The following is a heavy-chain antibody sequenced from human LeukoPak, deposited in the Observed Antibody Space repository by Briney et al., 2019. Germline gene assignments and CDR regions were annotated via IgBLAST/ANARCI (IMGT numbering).Heavy chain of an antibody. CDR3: ARHPVVMTARGMIDD. CDR2: IYFTGKT. V-gene: IGHV4-39*01. Sequence: SETLSLTCTVSGGSITGSYYWGWIRQPPGKGLEWIGSIYFTGKTYYSPSLNSRVTISVDMSRNHFSLTLSSVTAAGTAVYYCARHPVVMTARGMIDDWGQGTLVVVSS. D-gene: IGHD2-21*02. CDR1: GGSITGSYY. J-gene: IGHJ4*02.